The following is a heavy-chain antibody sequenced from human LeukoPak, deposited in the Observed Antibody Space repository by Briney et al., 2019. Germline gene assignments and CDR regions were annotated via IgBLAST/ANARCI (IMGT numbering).Heavy chain of an antibody. CDR2: LTNSGGSGGVT. CDR3: AKAMSTDHYDSRGFYRVDFDS. J-gene: IGHJ4*02. V-gene: IGHV3-23*01. D-gene: IGHD3-22*01. CDR1: GFTFSDYY. Sequence: PGGSLRLSCAASGFTFSDYYMSWVRQAPGKGLEWVSALTNSGGSGGVTYYADSVKGRFIISRDNSKSTLYLQLSSLRAEDTAVYYCAKAMSTDHYDSRGFYRVDFDSWGQGTLVTVSS.